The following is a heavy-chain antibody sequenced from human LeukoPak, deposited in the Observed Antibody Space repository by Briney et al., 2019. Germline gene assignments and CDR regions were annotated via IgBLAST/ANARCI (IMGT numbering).Heavy chain of an antibody. CDR1: GFTFDNYA. J-gene: IGHJ3*02. Sequence: GRSLRLSCAASGFTFDNYAMHWVRQAPGKGLEWVSGISWNSGSIGYADSVKGRFTISRDNAKNSLYLQMNSLRAEDMALYYCAKEDVFRSSWPRGRNAFDIWGQGTMVTVSS. V-gene: IGHV3-9*03. D-gene: IGHD6-13*01. CDR3: AKEDVFRSSWPRGRNAFDI. CDR2: ISWNSGSI.